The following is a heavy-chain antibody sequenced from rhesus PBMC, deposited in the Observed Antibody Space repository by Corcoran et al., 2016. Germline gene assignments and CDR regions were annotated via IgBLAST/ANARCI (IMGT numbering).Heavy chain of an antibody. Sequence: EVQLVQSGAEVKRPGESLKISCKTSGSSFTSYWISWVRQMPGKGLEWMGAINPSDSDTRNSPSSPGQVTISADKSISTTDLQWSSLKASDSATYYCAKNLDSWGQGVVVTVSS. J-gene: IGHJ6*01. CDR3: AKNLDS. V-gene: IGHV5-2*01. CDR1: GSSFTSYW. CDR2: INPSDSDT.